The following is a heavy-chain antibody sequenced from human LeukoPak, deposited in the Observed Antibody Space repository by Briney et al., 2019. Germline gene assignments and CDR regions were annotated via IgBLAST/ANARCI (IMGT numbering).Heavy chain of an antibody. CDR2: IKQDGTEK. Sequence: GGSLRLSCAASGFTFSSYWMSWARQAPGKGLEWVANIKQDGTEKLYVDSVKGRFTISRDNAKNSLYLQMNSLRAEDTAVYYCARDLPVVGAPGFDYWGQGTLVTVSS. CDR3: ARDLPVVGAPGFDY. J-gene: IGHJ4*02. V-gene: IGHV3-7*01. D-gene: IGHD1-26*01. CDR1: GFTFSSYW.